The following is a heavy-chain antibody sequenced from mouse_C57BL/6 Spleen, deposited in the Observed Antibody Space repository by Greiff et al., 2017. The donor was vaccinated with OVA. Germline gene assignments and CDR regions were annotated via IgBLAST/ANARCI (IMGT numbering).Heavy chain of an antibody. D-gene: IGHD1-1*01. J-gene: IGHJ1*03. Sequence: QVQLQQSGAELVKPGASVKVSCKASGYTFTSYWMHWVKQRPGQGLEWIGRIHPSDSDTNYNQKFKGKATLTVDKSSSTAYMQLRSLTSEDSAVYYCASERGSSYVWYFDVWGTGTTVTVSS. CDR1: GYTFTSYW. CDR3: ASERGSSYVWYFDV. V-gene: IGHV1-74*01. CDR2: IHPSDSDT.